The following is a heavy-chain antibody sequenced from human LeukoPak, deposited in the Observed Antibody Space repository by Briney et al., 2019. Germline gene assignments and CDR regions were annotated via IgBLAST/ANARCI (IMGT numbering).Heavy chain of an antibody. D-gene: IGHD2-2*02. V-gene: IGHV4-59*12. CDR1: GGSISSYS. CDR2: MYSRGST. J-gene: IGHJ4*02. Sequence: SETLSLTCTVSGGSISSYSWSWIRQPPGKGLEWIGYMYSRGSTNDNPSLKSRVTMSVGTSNNQFSLRLRFVTAADTAVYYCARGRPNTSVLDYWGQGNLVSVSS. CDR3: ARGRPNTSVLDY.